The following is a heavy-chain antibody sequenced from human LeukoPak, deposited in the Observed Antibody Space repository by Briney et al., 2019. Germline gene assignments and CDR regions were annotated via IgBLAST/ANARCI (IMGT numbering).Heavy chain of an antibody. CDR3: ARGRCGELL. D-gene: IGHD1-26*01. CDR1: GYTFTSYA. V-gene: IGHV1-18*01. CDR2: ISAYNGNT. J-gene: IGHJ4*02. Sequence: GASVRVSCKASGYTFTSYAFRWVRQAPGQGLEWMGWISAYNGNTNYAQNLQGRVTMTTDTSTSTAYMELRSLRSDDTAVYYCARGRCGELLWGQGTLVTVSS.